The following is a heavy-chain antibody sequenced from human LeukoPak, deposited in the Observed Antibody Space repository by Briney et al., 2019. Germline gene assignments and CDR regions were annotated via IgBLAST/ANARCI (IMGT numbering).Heavy chain of an antibody. CDR2: ISGSGGST. Sequence: GGSLRLSCAASGFTFGSYAMYWVRQAPGKGLEWVSGISGSGGSTFYADSVKGRFTISRDNSDNTVYLQMSSLRADDMAVYYCAKTTAGYSSGRYPGWPVDYWGQGTLVTVSS. J-gene: IGHJ4*02. CDR3: AKTTAGYSSGRYPGWPVDY. D-gene: IGHD6-19*01. V-gene: IGHV3-23*01. CDR1: GFTFGSYA.